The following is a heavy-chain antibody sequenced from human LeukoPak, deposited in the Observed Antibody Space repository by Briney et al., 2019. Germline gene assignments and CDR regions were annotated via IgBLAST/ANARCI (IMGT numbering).Heavy chain of an antibody. J-gene: IGHJ4*02. Sequence: PRGSLRLSCAVSGFTFSNYWMHWVRQAPGKGLVWVARINSDGRSTNYGDSVKGRFTISRDNAKNTLYLRMNSLRAEDTAVYYCARVSDWNFNYWGQGTLVTVSS. D-gene: IGHD3/OR15-3a*01. CDR3: ARVSDWNFNY. CDR1: GFTFSNYW. CDR2: INSDGRST. V-gene: IGHV3-74*01.